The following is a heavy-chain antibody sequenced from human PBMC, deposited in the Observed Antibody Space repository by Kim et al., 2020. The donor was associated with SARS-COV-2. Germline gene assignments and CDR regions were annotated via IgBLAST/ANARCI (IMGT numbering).Heavy chain of an antibody. V-gene: IGHV4-39*01. CDR2: VYFSGGT. CDR1: GASITSTNFY. J-gene: IGHJ3*02. Sequence: SETLSLTCTVSGASITSTNFYGGWIRQPPGKGLEWVGDVYFSGGTYYNPSLTGRVTISVDTSKNQFSLKLNSVTAADSAVYYWSRHSERGSCSAWAFYSWAQGPMVNGSS. CDR3: SRHSERGSCSAWAFYS. D-gene: IGHD6-6*01.